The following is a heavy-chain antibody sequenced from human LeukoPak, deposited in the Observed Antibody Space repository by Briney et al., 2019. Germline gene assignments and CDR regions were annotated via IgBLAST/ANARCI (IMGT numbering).Heavy chain of an antibody. Sequence: SETLSLTCPVSGGSISSSSYYWGWIRQPPGKGLEWIGSIYYSGSTYYNPSLKSRVTISVDTSKNQFSLKLSSVTAADTAVYYCARLRYDILTGYYMGLYFDYWGQGTLVTVSS. J-gene: IGHJ4*02. V-gene: IGHV4-39*01. CDR3: ARLRYDILTGYYMGLYFDY. CDR1: GGSISSSSYY. CDR2: IYYSGST. D-gene: IGHD3-9*01.